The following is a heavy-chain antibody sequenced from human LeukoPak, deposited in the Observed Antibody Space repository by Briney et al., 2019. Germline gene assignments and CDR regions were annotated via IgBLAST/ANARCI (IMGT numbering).Heavy chain of an antibody. CDR1: GFNLSSYW. D-gene: IGHD5-18*01. V-gene: IGHV3-74*01. Sequence: GGSLRLSCAASGFNLSSYWVHWVRQAPGKGLVWVSRINTDGSSTSYADSVKGRFTISRDNAKNTLYLQMNSLRAEDTAVYYCAKIPLSGHNYGPEDYWGQGTLVTVSS. J-gene: IGHJ4*02. CDR3: AKIPLSGHNYGPEDY. CDR2: INTDGSST.